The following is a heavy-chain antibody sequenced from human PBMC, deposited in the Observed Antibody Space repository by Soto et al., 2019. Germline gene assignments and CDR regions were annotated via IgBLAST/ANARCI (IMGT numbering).Heavy chain of an antibody. D-gene: IGHD1-26*01. CDR2: INHSGST. CDR1: GGSFSGYY. V-gene: IGHV4-34*01. J-gene: IGHJ6*02. Sequence: NPSETLSLTCAVYGGSFSGYYWSWIRQPPGKGLEWIGEINHSGSTNYNPSLKSRVTISVDTSKNQFSLKLSSVTAADTAVYYCARGQSGSYYYYYYYGMDVWGQGTTVTVSS. CDR3: ARGQSGSYYYYYYYGMDV.